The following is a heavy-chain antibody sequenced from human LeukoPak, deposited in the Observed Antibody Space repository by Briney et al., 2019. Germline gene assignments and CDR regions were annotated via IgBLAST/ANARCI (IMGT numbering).Heavy chain of an antibody. CDR3: AKDQNGG. CDR1: RFIFSDYG. J-gene: IGHJ4*02. D-gene: IGHD3-16*01. V-gene: IGHV3-30*02. Sequence: GGSLRLSCAASRFIFSDYGMHWFRQAPGEGLEWVAFIPYDGNEKYFADSVKGRFTISRDNSENTVYLQMSSLRIEDTAVYYCAKDQNGGWGQGTQVTVSS. CDR2: IPYDGNEK.